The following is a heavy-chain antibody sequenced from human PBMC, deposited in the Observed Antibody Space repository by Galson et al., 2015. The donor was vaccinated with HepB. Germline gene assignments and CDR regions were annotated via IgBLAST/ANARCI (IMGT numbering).Heavy chain of an antibody. Sequence: SVKVSCKASGYTFTSYDINWVRQATGQGLEWMGLMNPNSDNKFYAWKFQGRVTMTRDTSISTAYMELSSLGSEDTAVYYCARGPHRTGTTYYSDYWGQGTLVTVSS. CDR2: MNPNSDNK. CDR1: GYTFTSYD. CDR3: ARGPHRTGTTYYSDY. D-gene: IGHD1-1*01. V-gene: IGHV1-8*01. J-gene: IGHJ4*02.